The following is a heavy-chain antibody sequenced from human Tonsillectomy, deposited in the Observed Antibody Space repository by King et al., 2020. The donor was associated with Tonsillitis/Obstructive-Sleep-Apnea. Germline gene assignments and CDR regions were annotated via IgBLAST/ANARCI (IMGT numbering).Heavy chain of an antibody. J-gene: IGHJ6*02. V-gene: IGHV5-10-1*03. CDR3: ARGDVLVPAGDYFYGMDV. Sequence: VQLVESGAEVKKPGESLRISCKGSGYSFNSYWISWVRQMPGKGLEWMGRIDPTDSYTHYSPSFQGHVTIPADKSISTAYLQWSSLKASDTAMYYCARGDVLVPAGDYFYGMDVWGQGTTVTVSS. CDR2: IDPTDSYT. CDR1: GYSFNSYW. D-gene: IGHD2-2*01.